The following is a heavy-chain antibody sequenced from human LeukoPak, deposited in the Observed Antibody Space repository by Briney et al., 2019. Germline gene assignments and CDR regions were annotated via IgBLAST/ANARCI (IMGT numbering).Heavy chain of an antibody. Sequence: KPSETLPLTCTVSGGSISSSSYCWGWIRQPPGKGLEWIGSIYSSGSTYYNPSLKSRVTISVDTSKNQFSLKLGSVTAADTALFYCARSRVGATILHFDYWGQGTLVTVSS. CDR2: IYSSGST. CDR1: GGSISSSSYC. V-gene: IGHV4-39*01. J-gene: IGHJ4*02. D-gene: IGHD1-26*01. CDR3: ARSRVGATILHFDY.